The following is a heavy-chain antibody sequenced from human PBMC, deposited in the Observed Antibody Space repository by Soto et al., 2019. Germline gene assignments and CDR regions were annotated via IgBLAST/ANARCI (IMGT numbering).Heavy chain of an antibody. J-gene: IGHJ6*02. V-gene: IGHV3-30-3*01. D-gene: IGHD3-10*01. Sequence: GGSLRLSCAASGFTFSSYAMHWVRQAPGKGLEWVAVISYDGSNKYYADSVKGRFTISRDNSKNTLYLQMNSLRAEDTAVYYCARGSRITMVRGGYYGMDVWGQGTTVTVSS. CDR3: ARGSRITMVRGGYYGMDV. CDR2: ISYDGSNK. CDR1: GFTFSSYA.